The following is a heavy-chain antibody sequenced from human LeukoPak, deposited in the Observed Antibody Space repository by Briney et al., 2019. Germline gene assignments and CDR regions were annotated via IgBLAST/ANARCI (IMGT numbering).Heavy chain of an antibody. CDR3: ARGRPSDY. CDR1: GFTFSNYN. D-gene: IGHD6-25*01. J-gene: IGHJ4*02. CDR2: ISSSSSTI. Sequence: GGSLRLSCAASGFTFSNYNMNWVRQAPGNGLEWVSYISSSSSTIYYADSVKGRFTISRDNAKNSLYLQMNSLRAEDTAVYFCARGRPSDYWGQGTLVTVSS. V-gene: IGHV3-48*01.